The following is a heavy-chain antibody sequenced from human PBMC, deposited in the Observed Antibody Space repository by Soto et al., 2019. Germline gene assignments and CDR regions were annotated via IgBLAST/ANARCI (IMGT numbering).Heavy chain of an antibody. V-gene: IGHV3-23*01. Sequence: GGSLRLSCAASGFTFSSYAMSWVRQAPGKGLEWVSAISGNGGSTYYADSVKGRFTISRDNSKNTLYLQMNSLRAEDTAVYYCARDLRGYSYGTYYYYYYGMDVWGQGTTVTVSS. CDR3: ARDLRGYSYGTYYYYYYGMDV. CDR2: ISGNGGST. CDR1: GFTFSSYA. J-gene: IGHJ6*02. D-gene: IGHD5-18*01.